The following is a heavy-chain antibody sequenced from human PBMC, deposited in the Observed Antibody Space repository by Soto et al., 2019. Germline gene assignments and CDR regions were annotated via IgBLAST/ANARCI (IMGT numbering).Heavy chain of an antibody. Sequence: GGSLKLSCAASGFSFGSHGMHWVRQAPGKGLEWVAIIWYDGSHQYYADSVKGRFTISRDNSKNTVSLQMNSLRAEDTAVYYCARVAYCSGGSCFCYFDYWGQGTLVTVSS. CDR1: GFSFGSHG. D-gene: IGHD2-15*01. J-gene: IGHJ4*02. CDR2: IWYDGSHQ. V-gene: IGHV3-33*01. CDR3: ARVAYCSGGSCFCYFDY.